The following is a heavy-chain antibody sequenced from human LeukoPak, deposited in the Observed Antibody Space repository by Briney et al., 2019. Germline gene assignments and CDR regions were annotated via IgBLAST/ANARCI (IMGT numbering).Heavy chain of an antibody. D-gene: IGHD4-23*01. CDR1: GFTFSSYA. J-gene: IGHJ3*02. CDR2: ISYDGSNK. CDR3: AGDLGTRPFDI. V-gene: IGHV3-30*01. Sequence: PGRSLRLSCAASGFTFSSYAMHWVRQAPGKGLEWVAVISYDGSNKYYADSVKGRFTISRDNSKNTLYLQMDSLRAEDTAVYYCAGDLGTRPFDIWGQGTMVTVSS.